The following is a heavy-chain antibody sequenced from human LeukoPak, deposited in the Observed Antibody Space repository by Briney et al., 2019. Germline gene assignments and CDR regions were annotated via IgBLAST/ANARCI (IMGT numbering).Heavy chain of an antibody. CDR1: GFTFSDHY. Sequence: GGSLRLSCAASGFTFSDHYMSWIRQAPGKGLQWLAYIGGDGNPIFYADSVKGRFTISRDNTKNSLYLRMNNLRAEDTAVYYCAREAGVWYDSSCGIWGQGTLVAVSS. J-gene: IGHJ4*02. D-gene: IGHD3-22*01. CDR2: IGGDGNPI. V-gene: IGHV3-11*01. CDR3: AREAGVWYDSSCGI.